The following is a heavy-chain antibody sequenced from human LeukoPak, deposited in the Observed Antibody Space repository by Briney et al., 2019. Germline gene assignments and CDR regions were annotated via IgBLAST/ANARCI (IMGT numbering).Heavy chain of an antibody. D-gene: IGHD3-16*01. J-gene: IGHJ4*02. Sequence: GGSLRLSCAASGFTFSNAWMNWVRQAPGKGLEWVGRIKSTTDGGTRDYAAPVKGRFTISRDDSKNTLYLQMNSLKTEDTAVYYCARDMPFGVYWGQGTLVTVSS. CDR3: ARDMPFGVY. CDR1: GFTFSNAW. V-gene: IGHV3-15*07. CDR2: IKSTTDGGTR.